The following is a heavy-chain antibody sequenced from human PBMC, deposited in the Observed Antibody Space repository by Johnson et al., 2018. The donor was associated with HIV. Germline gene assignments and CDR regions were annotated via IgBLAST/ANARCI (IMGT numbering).Heavy chain of an antibody. CDR1: GFTFSSYD. V-gene: IGHV3-13*01. D-gene: IGHD3-9*01. CDR2: IGTAGDT. Sequence: EVQLVESGGDLVKPGGSLRLSCAASGFTFSSYDMHWVRQATGKGLEWVSAIGTAGDTYYPGSVKVRFTISRENAKHFLYLQMNSLRAGDTAVYYCARGGYYDILTGYYALAAFDIWGQGTMVTVSS. CDR3: ARGGYYDILTGYYALAAFDI. J-gene: IGHJ3*02.